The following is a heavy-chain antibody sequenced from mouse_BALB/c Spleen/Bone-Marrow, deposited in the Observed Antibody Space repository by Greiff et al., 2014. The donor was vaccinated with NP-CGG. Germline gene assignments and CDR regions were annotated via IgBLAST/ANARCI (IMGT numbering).Heavy chain of an antibody. CDR2: INPYNGGT. Sequence: EVQLQQSGPELVKPGASMKISCKASGYSFTGYTMNWVKQSHGKNLEWIGLINPYNGGTSYNQKFKDKATLTVDKSSSTAYMELLSLTSEDSAVYFCARPIYDGYYGCTMNAVAMDYWGQGTSVTVSS. D-gene: IGHD2-3*01. V-gene: IGHV1-18*01. J-gene: IGHJ4*01. CDR1: GYSFTGYT. CDR3: ARPIYDGYYGCTMNAVAMDY.